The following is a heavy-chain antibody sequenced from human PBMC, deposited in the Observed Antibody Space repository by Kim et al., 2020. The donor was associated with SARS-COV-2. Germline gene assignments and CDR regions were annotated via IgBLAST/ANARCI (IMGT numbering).Heavy chain of an antibody. D-gene: IGHD1-26*01. CDR1: GFTVSSNY. CDR2: IYSGGST. V-gene: IGHV3-53*01. Sequence: GGSLRLSCAASGFTVSSNYMSWVRQAPGKGLEWVSVIYSGGSTYYADSVKGRFTISRDNSKNTLYLQMNSLRAEDTAVYYCARDALGVGASKDADYWGQGTLVTVSS. CDR3: ARDALGVGASKDADY. J-gene: IGHJ4*02.